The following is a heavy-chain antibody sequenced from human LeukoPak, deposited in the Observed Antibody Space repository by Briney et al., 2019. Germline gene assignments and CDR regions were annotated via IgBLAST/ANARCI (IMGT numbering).Heavy chain of an antibody. CDR1: GFTFSSYA. CDR2: ISYDGSNK. V-gene: IGHV3-30-3*01. D-gene: IGHD6-19*01. CDR3: ARDRSSSGWVIDY. Sequence: PGGSLRLSCAASGFTFSSYAMHWVRPAPGKGLEWVAVISYDGSNKYYADSVKGRFTISRDNSKNTLYLHMNSLRAEDTAVYYCARDRSSSGWVIDYWGQGTLVTVSS. J-gene: IGHJ4*02.